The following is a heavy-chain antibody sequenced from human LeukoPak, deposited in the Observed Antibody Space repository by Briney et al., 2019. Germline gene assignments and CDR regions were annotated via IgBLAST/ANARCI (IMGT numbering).Heavy chain of an antibody. Sequence: TSETLSLTCTVSGGSISTYYWNWIRQPPGKGLEWIGYIYHSGSTNYNPSLQSRVTISVDTSKNQFSLNLNSVTAADTAVYYCARDRPDIVVVPDASGGMDVWGQGTTVTVSS. V-gene: IGHV4-59*01. J-gene: IGHJ6*02. D-gene: IGHD2-2*01. CDR2: IYHSGST. CDR3: ARDRPDIVVVPDASGGMDV. CDR1: GGSISTYY.